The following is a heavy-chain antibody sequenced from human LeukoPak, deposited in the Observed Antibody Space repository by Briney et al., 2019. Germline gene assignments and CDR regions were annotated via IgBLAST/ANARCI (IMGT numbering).Heavy chain of an antibody. V-gene: IGHV3-48*01. D-gene: IGHD6-6*01. CDR3: ASDSSSSHFDY. J-gene: IGHJ4*02. CDR1: GFTFSSYS. CDR2: ISSSSSTI. Sequence: ASVKVSCKASGFTFSSYSMNWVRQAPGKGLEWVSYISSSSSTIYYADSVKGRFTISRDNAKNSLYLQMNSLRAEDTAVYYCASDSSSSHFDYWGQGTLVTVSS.